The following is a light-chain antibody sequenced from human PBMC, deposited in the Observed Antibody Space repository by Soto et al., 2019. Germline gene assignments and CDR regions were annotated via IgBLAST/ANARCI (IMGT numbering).Light chain of an antibody. CDR3: AAWDDNLNGVV. J-gene: IGLJ2*01. Sequence: QSVLTQPPSASGTPGQRVTISCSGSSSNLGSNTVNWYQQLPGTAPKLLFYSNNQRPSGLTHRFSGSKSGTSAPLAISWLPAEDVADYYCAAWDDNLNGVVFGGGTKLTVL. CDR2: SNN. CDR1: SSNLGSNT. V-gene: IGLV1-44*01.